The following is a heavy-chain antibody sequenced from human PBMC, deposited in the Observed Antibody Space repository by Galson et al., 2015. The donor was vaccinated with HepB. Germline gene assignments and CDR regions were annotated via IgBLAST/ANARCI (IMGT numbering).Heavy chain of an antibody. CDR3: ARACGYSGYVFDYYGMDV. CDR1: GFTFSSYW. CDR2: INSDGSST. D-gene: IGHD5-12*01. V-gene: IGHV3-74*01. Sequence: SLRLSCAASGFTFSSYWMHWVRQAPGKGLVWVSRINSDGSSTSYADSVKGRFTISRDNAKNTLYLQMNSLRAEDTAVYYCARACGYSGYVFDYYGMDVWGQGTTVTVSS. J-gene: IGHJ6*02.